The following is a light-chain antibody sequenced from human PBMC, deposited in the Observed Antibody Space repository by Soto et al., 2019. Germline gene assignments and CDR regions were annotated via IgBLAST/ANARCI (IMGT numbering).Light chain of an antibody. CDR2: DVS. Sequence: QSALTQPASVSGSPGQSITISCTGASSDVGGYNYVSWYQQHPGKAPKLMIYDVSNRPSGVYNRFSGSKSGNTASLTISGPQAEDEADYYCSSYTSSSTPYVFGTGTKVTVL. CDR3: SSYTSSSTPYV. CDR1: SSDVGGYNY. V-gene: IGLV2-14*01. J-gene: IGLJ1*01.